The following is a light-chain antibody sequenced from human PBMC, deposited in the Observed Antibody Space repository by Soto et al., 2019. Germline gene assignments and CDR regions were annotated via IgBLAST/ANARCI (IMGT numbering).Light chain of an antibody. CDR2: GTS. Sequence: VLSQSPAILSLSPGERATLSCRASQSVPSTYFAWYQQKAGQPPRLLISGTSNRATGIPDRFSGSGSGTDFTLTISSLEPEDFAVYFWQQFGNSPWTFGQGTKVEI. CDR1: QSVPSTY. J-gene: IGKJ1*01. CDR3: QQFGNSPWT. V-gene: IGKV3-20*01.